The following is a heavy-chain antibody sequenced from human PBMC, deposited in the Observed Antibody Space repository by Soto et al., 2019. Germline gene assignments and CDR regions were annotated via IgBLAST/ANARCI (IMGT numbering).Heavy chain of an antibody. Sequence: ASVKVSCKASGYTFTSYGISWVRQAPGQGLEWMGWISAYNGNTNYAQKLQGRVTMTTDTSTSTAYMELRSLRSDDTAVYYCARRSGESGHPGLWGAYGMDVWGQGTTVTVSS. V-gene: IGHV1-18*01. CDR2: ISAYNGNT. CDR1: GYTFTSYG. D-gene: IGHD3-16*01. CDR3: ARRSGESGHPGLWGAYGMDV. J-gene: IGHJ6*02.